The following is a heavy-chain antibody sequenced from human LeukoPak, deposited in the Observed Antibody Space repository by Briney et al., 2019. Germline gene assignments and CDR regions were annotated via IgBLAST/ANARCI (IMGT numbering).Heavy chain of an antibody. J-gene: IGHJ3*02. CDR2: ISVYNGNT. D-gene: IGHD4/OR15-4a*01. Sequence: GASVKVSCKASGYTFSNYGISWVRQAPGQGLEWMGWISVYNGNTNYAQKVQGRVTMTTDTSTNTAYMELRSLRSDDTAVYYCARDQLVLGDAFDIWGQGTMVTVSS. CDR1: GYTFSNYG. V-gene: IGHV1-18*01. CDR3: ARDQLVLGDAFDI.